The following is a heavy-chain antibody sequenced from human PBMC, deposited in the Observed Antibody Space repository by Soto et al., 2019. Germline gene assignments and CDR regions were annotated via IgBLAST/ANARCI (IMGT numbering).Heavy chain of an antibody. V-gene: IGHV4-59*01. D-gene: IGHD6-19*01. CDR1: GGSISSYY. Sequence: TSETLSLTCTVSGGSISSYYWSWIRQPPGKGLEWIGYIYYSGSTNYNPSLKSRVTISVDTSKNQFSLKLSSVTAADTAVYYCARDRGQWLVMNYYYYGMDVWGQGTTVTV. J-gene: IGHJ6*02. CDR2: IYYSGST. CDR3: ARDRGQWLVMNYYYYGMDV.